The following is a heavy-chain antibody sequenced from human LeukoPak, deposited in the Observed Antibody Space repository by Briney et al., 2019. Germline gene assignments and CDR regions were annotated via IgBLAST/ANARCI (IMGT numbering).Heavy chain of an antibody. D-gene: IGHD6-6*01. CDR2: IRYDGSNK. Sequence: GGSLRLSCAASGFTFSSYGMHWVRQAPGKGLEWVAFIRYDGSNKYYADSVKGRFTISRDNSKNTLYLQMNSLRAEGTAVYYCAKDRTRSSSPFDYWGQGTLVTVSS. CDR1: GFTFSSYG. V-gene: IGHV3-30*02. J-gene: IGHJ4*02. CDR3: AKDRTRSSSPFDY.